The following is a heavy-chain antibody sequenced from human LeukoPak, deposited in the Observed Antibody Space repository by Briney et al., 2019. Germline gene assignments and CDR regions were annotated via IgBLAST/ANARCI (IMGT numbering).Heavy chain of an antibody. D-gene: IGHD4-17*01. J-gene: IGHJ4*02. CDR1: GFTFSSYE. CDR3: ARDPTYLYGDYVHRFDY. V-gene: IGHV3-48*03. Sequence: GGSLRLSCAASGFTFSSYEMNWVRQAPGKGLEWVSYISSSGSTIYYADSVKGRFTISRDNAKISLFLQMNSLRAEDTAVYYCARDPTYLYGDYVHRFDYWGQGTLVTVSS. CDR2: ISSSGSTI.